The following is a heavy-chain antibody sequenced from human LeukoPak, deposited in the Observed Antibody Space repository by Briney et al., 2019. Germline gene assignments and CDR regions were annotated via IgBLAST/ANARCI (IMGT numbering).Heavy chain of an antibody. CDR2: ISGSGGST. D-gene: IGHD3-3*01. CDR3: AKSLHYYDFWSGYNGIDY. V-gene: IGHV3-23*01. J-gene: IGHJ4*02. Sequence: GGSLRLSCAASGFTFSSYAMSWVRQAPGKGLEWVSAISGSGGSTYYADSVKGRFTISRDNSKNTLYLQMNSLRAEDTAVYYCAKSLHYYDFWSGYNGIDYWGQGTLVTVSS. CDR1: GFTFSSYA.